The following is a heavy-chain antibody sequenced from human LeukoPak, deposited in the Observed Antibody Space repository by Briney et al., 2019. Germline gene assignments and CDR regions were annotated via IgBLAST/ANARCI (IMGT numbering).Heavy chain of an antibody. D-gene: IGHD6-6*01. J-gene: IGHJ4*02. CDR1: GFTFSDYY. Sequence: GGSLRLSCAASGFTFSDYYMSWIPQAPGKGLEWVSHITSSGSAIYCAGSVRGRFTISRDNAKNSLYLQMNSLRAEDTAVYYCARHRFEYSSSSTFDYWGQGTLVPVSS. V-gene: IGHV3-11*01. CDR3: ARHRFEYSSSSTFDY. CDR2: ITSSGSAI.